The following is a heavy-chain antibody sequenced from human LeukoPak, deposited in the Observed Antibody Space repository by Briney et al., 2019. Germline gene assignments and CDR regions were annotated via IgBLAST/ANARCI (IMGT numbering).Heavy chain of an antibody. CDR3: TGGYCTGTSCPDY. CDR1: GFTFSKAW. D-gene: IGHD2-2*01. CDR2: IKSKTDGGTT. V-gene: IGHV3-15*01. Sequence: GGSLRLSCAASGFTFSKAWVSWVRQAPGKGLEWVGRIKSKTDGGTTDYAAPVKGRFTISRDDSKSMLYLQMNSLKTEDTAVYYCTGGYCTGTSCPDYWGQGTLVTVSS. J-gene: IGHJ4*02.